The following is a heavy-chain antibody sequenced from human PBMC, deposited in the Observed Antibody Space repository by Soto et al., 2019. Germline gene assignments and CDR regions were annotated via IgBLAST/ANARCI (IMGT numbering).Heavy chain of an antibody. CDR1: GFTFSSYW. CDR2: IKQDGSEK. CDR3: ARYGWYGCYADY. D-gene: IGHD5-12*01. J-gene: IGHJ4*02. V-gene: IGHV3-7*03. Sequence: EVQLVESGGGLVQPGGSLRLSCAASGFTFSSYWMSWVRQAPGKGLEWVANIKQDGSEKNYVDSVKGRFTISRDNAQNSLYLEMNSLGAEDTAVYYCARYGWYGCYADYWGQGTLVTVSS.